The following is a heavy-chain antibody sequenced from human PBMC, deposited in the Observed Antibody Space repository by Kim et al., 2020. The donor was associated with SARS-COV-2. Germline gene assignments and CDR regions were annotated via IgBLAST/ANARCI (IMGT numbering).Heavy chain of an antibody. V-gene: IGHV1-69*04. CDR3: ARDHPYCSSTSCYFDY. J-gene: IGHJ4*02. D-gene: IGHD2-2*01. Sequence: KFQGRVTITADKSTSTAYMELSSLRSEDTAVYYCARDHPYCSSTSCYFDYWGQGTLVTVSS.